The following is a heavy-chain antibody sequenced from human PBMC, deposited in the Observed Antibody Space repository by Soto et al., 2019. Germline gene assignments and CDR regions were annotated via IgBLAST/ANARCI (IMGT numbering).Heavy chain of an antibody. D-gene: IGHD2-2*01. J-gene: IGHJ4*02. CDR1: EHTFTNYG. V-gene: IGHV1-18*04. Sequence: QVQLVQSGAEVKKPGASVRVSCKASEHTFTNYGINWVRLAPGQGLEWMGWINTYSGNTIYAQKFQDRLTITTDTSTNTAPMELRSLTSDDTAVFYCAGGQGSLIPYYFDSWGQGTLVTVSS. CDR2: INTYSGNT. CDR3: AGGQGSLIPYYFDS.